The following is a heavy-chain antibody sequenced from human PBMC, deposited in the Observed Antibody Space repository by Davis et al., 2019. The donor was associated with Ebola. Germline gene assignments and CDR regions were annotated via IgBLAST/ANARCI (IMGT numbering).Heavy chain of an antibody. D-gene: IGHD2-15*01. J-gene: IGHJ4*02. Sequence: MPSETLSLTCAVYGGSSSGYYCSWIRQPPGKGLEWIGEINHSGSTNYNPSLKSRVTISVDTSKNQFSLKLSSVTAADTAVYYCARVSLHCSGGSCYSFDYWGQGTLVTVSS. CDR1: GGSSSGYY. V-gene: IGHV4-34*01. CDR2: INHSGST. CDR3: ARVSLHCSGGSCYSFDY.